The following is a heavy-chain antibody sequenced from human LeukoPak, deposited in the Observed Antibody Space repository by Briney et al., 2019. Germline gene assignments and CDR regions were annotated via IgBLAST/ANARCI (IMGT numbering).Heavy chain of an antibody. D-gene: IGHD2-15*01. J-gene: IGHJ4*02. CDR3: ARGTAAVVAGDC. CDR2: IIPIFGTA. CDR1: GYTFTSYA. V-gene: IGHV1-69*13. Sequence: SVKVSCKASGYTFTSYAISWVRQAPGQGLEWMEGIIPIFGTANYAQKFQGRVTITADESTSTAYMELSSLRPEDTAVYYCARGTAAVVAGDCWGQGTLVTVSS.